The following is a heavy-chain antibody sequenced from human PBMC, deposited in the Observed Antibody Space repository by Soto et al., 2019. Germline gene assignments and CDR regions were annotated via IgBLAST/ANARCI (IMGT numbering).Heavy chain of an antibody. CDR1: GFPLSTYG. V-gene: IGHV3-23*01. J-gene: IGHJ6*02. CDR3: ARIRGYWYGLDV. Sequence: GGSLRLSCAASGFPLSTYGMTWVRQAPGKGLEWVSAITGTGGNTYHVDSVKGRFTSSRDNSKNMLYLQVNSLRVEDTAVYYCARIRGYWYGLDVWGQGXTVTVS. CDR2: ITGTGGNT.